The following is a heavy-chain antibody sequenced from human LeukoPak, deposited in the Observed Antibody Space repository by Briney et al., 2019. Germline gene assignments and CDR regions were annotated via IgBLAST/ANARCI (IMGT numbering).Heavy chain of an antibody. D-gene: IGHD6-19*01. CDR3: AREAWSSAWY. V-gene: IGHV3-7*03. J-gene: IGHJ4*02. Sequence: GGSLRLSCAASGFIFSNYWMSWVRQAPGKGLEWVANIKRDGSEKYYVDSVKGRFTISRDNAKNLLFLQMNSLRAEDTAVNYCAREAWSSAWYWGQGTLVTVSS. CDR2: IKRDGSEK. CDR1: GFIFSNYW.